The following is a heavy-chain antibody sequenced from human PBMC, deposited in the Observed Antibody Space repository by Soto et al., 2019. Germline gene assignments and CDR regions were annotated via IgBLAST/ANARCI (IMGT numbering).Heavy chain of an antibody. J-gene: IGHJ4*02. V-gene: IGHV3-7*01. CDR1: GFTLSSYL. CDR2: IKQDGSEK. D-gene: IGHD3-10*01. Sequence: GGSLRLSCAASGFTLSSYLMSWVRQAPGKGLEWVANIKQDGSEKSYVASVKGRFTVSRDNAKNSLYLQMNSLRAEDTAVYYCARECSFGHRCVEYWGQGTPVTVSS. CDR3: ARECSFGHRCVEY.